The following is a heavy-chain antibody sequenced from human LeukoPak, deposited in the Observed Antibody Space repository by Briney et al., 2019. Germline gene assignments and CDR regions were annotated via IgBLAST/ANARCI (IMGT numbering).Heavy chain of an antibody. V-gene: IGHV4-59*01. CDR3: ARGITIFGVVSEYYFDY. D-gene: IGHD3-3*01. J-gene: IGHJ4*02. CDR2: IYYSGST. CDR1: GGSISSYY. Sequence: SETLSLTCTVSGGSISSYYWSWIRQPPGKGVEWIGYIYYSGSTNYNPSLKSRVTISVDTSKNQFSLKLSSVTAADTAVYYCARGITIFGVVSEYYFDYWGQGTLVTVSS.